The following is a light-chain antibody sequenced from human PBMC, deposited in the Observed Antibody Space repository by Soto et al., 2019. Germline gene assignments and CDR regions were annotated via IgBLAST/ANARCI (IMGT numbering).Light chain of an antibody. CDR1: QSLSNNIY. V-gene: IGKV3-20*01. J-gene: IGKJ1*01. CDR2: DTS. CDR3: QQYGSSPSWT. Sequence: EIVLTQSPGTLSLSPGERATLSCRASQSLSNNIYLAWYQQKPGQAPRLLIYDTSNRATGIPARFSGGGSGTDFTLTISRLEPEDFAVYYCQQYGSSPSWTFGQGTKVDIK.